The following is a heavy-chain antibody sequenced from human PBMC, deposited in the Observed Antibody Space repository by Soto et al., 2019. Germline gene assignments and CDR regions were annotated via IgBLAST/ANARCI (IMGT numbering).Heavy chain of an antibody. J-gene: IGHJ4*02. CDR1: GFTFSSYA. CDR2: ISGSGGST. D-gene: IGHD6-13*01. Sequence: EVQLLESGGGLVQPGGSLRLSCAASGFTFSSYAMSWVRQAPGKGLEWVSVISGSGGSTYYADSVKGLFTISRDNSKNPLYLPMYSLRAEDTAVYYCAQVHGVSSSWYYFYYLGQGTLFTVAS. CDR3: AQVHGVSSSWYYFYY. V-gene: IGHV3-23*01.